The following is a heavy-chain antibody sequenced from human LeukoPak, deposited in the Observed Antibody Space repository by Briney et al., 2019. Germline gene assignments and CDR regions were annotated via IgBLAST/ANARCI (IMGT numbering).Heavy chain of an antibody. Sequence: PGRSLRLSCAASGFTFSSYAIHWVRQAPGKGLEWVAVISYDGNNKYYGDSVKGRFTISRDNSKNTLYLQMNILRAEDTAMYSCAREHIATSGNNWFDPWGQGTLVTASS. V-gene: IGHV3-30*04. CDR1: GFTFSSYA. D-gene: IGHD6-13*01. J-gene: IGHJ5*02. CDR3: AREHIATSGNNWFDP. CDR2: ISYDGNNK.